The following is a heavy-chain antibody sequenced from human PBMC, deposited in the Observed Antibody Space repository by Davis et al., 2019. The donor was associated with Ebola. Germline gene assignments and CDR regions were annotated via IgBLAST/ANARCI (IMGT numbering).Heavy chain of an antibody. V-gene: IGHV3-7*01. CDR2: IKQDGSEK. Sequence: GESLKISCAASGFTFSSYWMSWVRQAPGKGLEWVANIKQDGSEKYYVDSVKGRFTISRDNAKNSLYLQMNSLRAEDTAVYYCARDRRYSSGPFDYWGQGTLVTVSS. J-gene: IGHJ4*02. CDR3: ARDRRYSSGPFDY. CDR1: GFTFSSYW. D-gene: IGHD6-25*01.